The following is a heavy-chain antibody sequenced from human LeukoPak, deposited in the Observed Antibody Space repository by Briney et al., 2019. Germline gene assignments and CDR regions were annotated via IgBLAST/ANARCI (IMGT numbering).Heavy chain of an antibody. J-gene: IGHJ4*02. CDR3: AGAQDTFGGVIALDY. CDR1: GGSISSYY. D-gene: IGHD3-16*02. CDR2: IYYSGST. V-gene: IGHV4-59*01. Sequence: PSETLSLTCTVSGGSISSYYWSWIRQPPGKGLAWYGYIYYSGSTNYNPSLKSRVTISVDTSKNQFSLKLSSVTAADTAVYYCAGAQDTFGGVIALDYWGQGTLVTVSS.